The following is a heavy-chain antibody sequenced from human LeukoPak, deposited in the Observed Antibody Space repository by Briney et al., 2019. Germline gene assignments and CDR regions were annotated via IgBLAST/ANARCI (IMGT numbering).Heavy chain of an antibody. CDR3: AKGSVYGDYYFDY. D-gene: IGHD4-17*01. CDR1: GFTFSNYA. J-gene: IGHJ4*02. Sequence: GGSLRLSCAASGFTFSNYAMNWVRQAPGEGLEWVPAISVSGGSTYYADSVKGRFTISRDNSKNTLFLQMSSLRAEDTALYYCAKGSVYGDYYFDYWGQGTLVTVSS. V-gene: IGHV3-23*01. CDR2: ISVSGGST.